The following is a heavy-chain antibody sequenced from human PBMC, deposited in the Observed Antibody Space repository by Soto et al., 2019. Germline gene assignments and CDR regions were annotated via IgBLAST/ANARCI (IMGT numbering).Heavy chain of an antibody. CDR2: IYYSGST. D-gene: IGHD4-17*01. V-gene: IGHV4-39*01. CDR1: GGSISSSSYY. J-gene: IGHJ4*02. Sequence: QLQLQESGPGLVKPSETLSLTCTVSGGSISSSSYYWGWIRQPPGKGLEWIGSIYYSGSTYYNPSLKSRVTISVDTSKNQFTLKLSSVTAADTAVYYGARRHMYGDYAGWGQGTLVTVSS. CDR3: ARRHMYGDYAG.